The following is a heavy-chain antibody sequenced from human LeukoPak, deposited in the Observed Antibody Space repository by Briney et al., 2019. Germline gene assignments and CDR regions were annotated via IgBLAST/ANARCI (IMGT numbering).Heavy chain of an antibody. D-gene: IGHD6-19*01. CDR2: INAGNGNT. CDR3: ARAFGSGWYVNDY. CDR1: GYTFTSYA. V-gene: IGHV1-3*01. Sequence: GASVKVSCKASGYTFTSYAMHWVRQAPGQRLEWMGWINAGNGNTKYSQKFQGRVTMTTDTSTSTAYMELRSLRSDDTAVYYCARAFGSGWYVNDYWGQGTLVTVSS. J-gene: IGHJ4*02.